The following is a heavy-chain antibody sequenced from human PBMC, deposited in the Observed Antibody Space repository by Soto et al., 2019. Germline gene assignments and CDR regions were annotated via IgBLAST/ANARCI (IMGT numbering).Heavy chain of an antibody. CDR3: AWKDYYYGMDV. CDR1: GGSFSSYA. V-gene: IGHV1-69*06. J-gene: IGHJ6*02. CDR2: IIPIFGTA. Sequence: SVKVSCKASGGSFSSYAISWVRQAPGQGLEWMGGIIPIFGTANYAQKFQGRVTITADKSTNTAYMELGSLRSEDTAVYYCAWKDYYYGMDVWGQGTTVTVSS. D-gene: IGHD1-1*01.